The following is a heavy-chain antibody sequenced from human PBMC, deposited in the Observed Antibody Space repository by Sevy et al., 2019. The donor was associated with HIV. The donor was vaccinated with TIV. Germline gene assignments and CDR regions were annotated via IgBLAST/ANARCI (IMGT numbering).Heavy chain of an antibody. J-gene: IGHJ3*02. CDR3: AKSTVGATTGGGAFDI. D-gene: IGHD1-26*01. Sequence: GGSLRLSCAASGFTFDDYAMHWVRQAPGKGLEWVSGISWNSGSIGYADSVKGRFTISRDNAKNPLYLQMNSLRTEDTALYYCAKSTVGATTGGGAFDIWGQGTMVTVSS. V-gene: IGHV3-9*01. CDR1: GFTFDDYA. CDR2: ISWNSGSI.